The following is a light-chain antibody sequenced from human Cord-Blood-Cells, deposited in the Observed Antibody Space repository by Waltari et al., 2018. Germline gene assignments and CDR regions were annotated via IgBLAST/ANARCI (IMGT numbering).Light chain of an antibody. CDR2: RNN. CDR1: SSNIGSNY. J-gene: IGLJ3*02. V-gene: IGLV1-47*01. CDR3: AAWDDSLSGWV. Sequence: QSVLTQPPSASGTPGQRVTISCSGSSSNIGSNYVYWYQQLPGTAPKLLIYRNNQRPSVVPDRFSVSKSGTSASLAISGLRSEDEADYYCAAWDDSLSGWVFGGGTKLTVL.